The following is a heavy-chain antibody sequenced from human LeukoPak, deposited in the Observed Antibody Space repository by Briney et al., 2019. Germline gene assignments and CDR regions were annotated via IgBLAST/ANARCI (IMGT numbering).Heavy chain of an antibody. CDR1: GGSISSYY. D-gene: IGHD2-2*01. CDR3: ARYVVPALTFDL. J-gene: IGHJ2*01. Sequence: PSETLSLTCTVSGGSISSYYWSWIRQPPGKGLEWIGYIYYSGSTNYNPSLKSRVTISVDTSKNQFSLKPSSVTAADTAVYYCARYVVPALTFDLWGRGTLVTVSS. CDR2: IYYSGST. V-gene: IGHV4-59*01.